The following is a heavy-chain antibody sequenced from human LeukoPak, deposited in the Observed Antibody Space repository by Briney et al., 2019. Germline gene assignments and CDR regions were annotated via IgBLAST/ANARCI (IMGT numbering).Heavy chain of an antibody. D-gene: IGHD6-13*01. CDR1: GGSISSSSYY. V-gene: IGHV4-39*07. CDR3: ARARIAAAAQYYYYYMDV. J-gene: IGHJ6*03. Sequence: KTSETLSLTCTVSGGSISSSSYYWGWIRQPPGKGLEWIGSIYYSGSTYYNPSLKSRVTISVDTSKNQFSLKLSSVTAADTAVYYCARARIAAAAQYYYYYMDVWGKGTTVTVSS. CDR2: IYYSGST.